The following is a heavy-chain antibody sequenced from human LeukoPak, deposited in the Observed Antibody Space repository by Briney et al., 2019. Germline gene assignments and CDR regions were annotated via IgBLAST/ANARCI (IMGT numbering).Heavy chain of an antibody. CDR2: IWYDGSNK. CDR1: GFTFSSYG. D-gene: IGHD3-22*01. CDR3: ARVAMSDSSGYCDY. Sequence: GRSLRLSCAASGFTFSSYGMHWVRQAPGKGLEWVAVIWYDGSNKYYADSVKGRFTISRDNSKNTLYLQMNSLRAEDTAVYYCARVAMSDSSGYCDYWGQGTLVTVSS. V-gene: IGHV3-33*01. J-gene: IGHJ4*02.